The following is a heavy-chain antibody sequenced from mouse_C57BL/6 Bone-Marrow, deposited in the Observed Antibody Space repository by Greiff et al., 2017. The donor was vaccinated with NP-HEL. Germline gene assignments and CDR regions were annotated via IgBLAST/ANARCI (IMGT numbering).Heavy chain of an antibody. J-gene: IGHJ3*01. CDR2: ISYSGST. V-gene: IGHV3-1*01. CDR3: ARALYYYGSPWFAY. Sequence: EVQLVESGPGMVKPSQSLSLTCTVTGYSITSGYDWHWIRHFPGNKLEWMGYISYSGSTNYNPSLKSRISITHDTSKNHFFLKLNSVTTEDTATYYCARALYYYGSPWFAYWGQGTLVTVSA. D-gene: IGHD1-1*01. CDR1: GYSITSGYD.